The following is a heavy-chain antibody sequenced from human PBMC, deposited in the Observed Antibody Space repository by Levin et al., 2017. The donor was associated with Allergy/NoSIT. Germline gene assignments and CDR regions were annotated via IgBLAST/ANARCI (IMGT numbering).Heavy chain of an antibody. D-gene: IGHD4-23*01. CDR2: IYYSGST. V-gene: IGHV4-59*08. Sequence: SQTLSLTCSVSGGSISGYYWSWIRQPPGKGLEWIGYIYYSGSTNYNPSLKSRLTISVDTSKHQFSLKLSSVTAADTAVYYCARLATVVTPSSHYYCDYWGQGTLVTVSS. CDR3: ARLATVVTPSSHYYCDY. J-gene: IGHJ4*02. CDR1: GGSISGYY.